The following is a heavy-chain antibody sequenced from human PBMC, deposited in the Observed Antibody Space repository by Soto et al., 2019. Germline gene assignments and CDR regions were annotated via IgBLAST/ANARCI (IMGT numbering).Heavy chain of an antibody. Sequence: GTSVKVSSKASRETITSRSMHSVHQAHEQRLEWMGWINTGNGNTKYSQKFQGRVTFARDIFAATAYMEVSGLRSEDTAVYYCARDPGDSGHGSGMDVWGHGTTVPVSS. V-gene: IGHV1-3*04. CDR3: ARDPGDSGHGSGMDV. CDR2: INTGNGNT. CDR1: RETITSRS. D-gene: IGHD5-12*01. J-gene: IGHJ6*02.